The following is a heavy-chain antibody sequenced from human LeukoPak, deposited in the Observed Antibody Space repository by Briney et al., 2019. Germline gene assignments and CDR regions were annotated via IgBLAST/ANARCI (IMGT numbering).Heavy chain of an antibody. D-gene: IGHD6-19*01. J-gene: IGHJ4*02. CDR1: GFTFTSYW. CDR3: VGSGWQVYFDY. Sequence: GGSLRLSCAASGFTFTSYWMSWVRQAPGKGLEWVANTKQDGNERYYVDSVKGRFTISRDNAKNSLYLQMNSLRADDTGVYYCVGSGWQVYFDYWGQGTLVTVSS. CDR2: TKQDGNER. V-gene: IGHV3-7*01.